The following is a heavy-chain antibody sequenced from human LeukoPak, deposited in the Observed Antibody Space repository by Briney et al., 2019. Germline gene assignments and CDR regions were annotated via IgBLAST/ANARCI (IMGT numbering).Heavy chain of an antibody. CDR1: GGSMSRGGYY. D-gene: IGHD5-24*01. V-gene: IGHV4-31*03. CDR2: IYYSGST. CDR3: ARRGMATINNCYYYYVDI. Sequence: SETLSLTCTVSGGSMSRGGYYWSWIRQHPGKGLEWIGYIYYSGSTYYNPSLKSRVTISVDTSKNQFSLKLSSVTAADTAVYYCARRGMATINNCYYYYVDIWGKGTTVTVSS. J-gene: IGHJ6*03.